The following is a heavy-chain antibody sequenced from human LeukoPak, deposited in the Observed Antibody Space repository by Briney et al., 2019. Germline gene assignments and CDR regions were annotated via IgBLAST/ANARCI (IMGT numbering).Heavy chain of an antibody. CDR1: GFTVSSSY. J-gene: IGHJ4*02. Sequence: GGSLRLSCAASGFTVSSSYMTWVRQAPGKGLEWVSITYADGYTFYADSVKGRFTISRDSSKNTLCLQMNNLRAEDTAMYYCARGLRHCDKTSCFQPFDCWGQGTLVTVSS. CDR3: ARGLRHCDKTSCFQPFDC. D-gene: IGHD2-2*01. V-gene: IGHV3-53*01. CDR2: TYADGYT.